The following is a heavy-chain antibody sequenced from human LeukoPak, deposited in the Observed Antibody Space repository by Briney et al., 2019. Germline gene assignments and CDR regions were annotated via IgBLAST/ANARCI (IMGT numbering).Heavy chain of an antibody. CDR3: ARDLGYYDSSGYYDY. CDR2: ISSSSSYI. V-gene: IGHV3-21*01. D-gene: IGHD3-22*01. J-gene: IGHJ4*02. CDR1: GFTFSSYS. Sequence: PGGSLRLSCAASGFTFSSYSMNWVRQAPGKGLEWVSSISSSSSYIYHADSVKGRFTISRDNAKNSLYLQMNSLRAEDTAVYYCARDLGYYDSSGYYDYWGQGTLVTVSS.